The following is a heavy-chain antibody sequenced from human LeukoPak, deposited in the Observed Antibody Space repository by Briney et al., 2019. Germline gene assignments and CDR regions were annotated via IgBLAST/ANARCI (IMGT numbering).Heavy chain of an antibody. Sequence: PGGSLRLSCTASGFSFSTYSMNWVRQAPGKGLEWVSYIVGSSSNIYYADSVKGRFTISRGNAKNSLYLQMDSLRAEDTAVYYCATDSPETAAFDYWGQGTLVTVSS. CDR1: GFSFSTYS. CDR2: IVGSSSNI. V-gene: IGHV3-48*04. D-gene: IGHD1-1*01. CDR3: ATDSPETAAFDY. J-gene: IGHJ4*02.